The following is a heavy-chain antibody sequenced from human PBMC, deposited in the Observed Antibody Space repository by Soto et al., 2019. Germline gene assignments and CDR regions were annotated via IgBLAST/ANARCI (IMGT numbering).Heavy chain of an antibody. CDR3: ARAGGGNYDWFDP. V-gene: IGHV4-39*01. D-gene: IGHD4-4*01. CDR1: GGSISSSSYY. Sequence: SETLSLTCTVSGGSISSSSYYWGWIRQPPGKGLEWIGSIYYSGSTYYNPSLKSRVTISVDTSKNQFSLKLSSVTAADTAVYYCARAGGGNYDWFDPWGQGTLVTVSS. CDR2: IYYSGST. J-gene: IGHJ5*02.